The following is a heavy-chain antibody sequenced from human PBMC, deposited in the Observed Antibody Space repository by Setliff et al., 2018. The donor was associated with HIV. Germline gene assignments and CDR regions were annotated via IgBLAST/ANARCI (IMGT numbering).Heavy chain of an antibody. CDR2: IHPVDSDT. V-gene: IGHV5-51*01. CDR1: GSSFTSNW. J-gene: IGHJ3*02. D-gene: IGHD6-13*01. CDR3: ARHRHTAAGTLDAFDI. Sequence: PGESLKISCKGSGSSFTSNWIGWVRQMPGKGLEWVGIIHPVDSDTRYSPSFQGQVTISADKSISTAYLQWSTLKASDTAICYCARHRHTAAGTLDAFDIWGQGTVVTVSS.